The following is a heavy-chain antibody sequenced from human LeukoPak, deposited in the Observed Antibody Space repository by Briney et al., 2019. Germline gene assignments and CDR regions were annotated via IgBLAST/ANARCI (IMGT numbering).Heavy chain of an antibody. D-gene: IGHD3-3*01. J-gene: IGHJ4*02. CDR2: INTNTGNP. V-gene: IGHV7-4-1*02. CDR1: GYTFTSYA. CDR3: ARGETIFGVVIPNY. Sequence: ASVKVSCKASGYTFTSYAMNWVRQAPGQGLEWMGWINTNTGNPTYAQGFTGRFVFSLDTSVSTAYLQISSLKAEDTAVYYCARGETIFGVVIPNYWGQGTPVTVSS.